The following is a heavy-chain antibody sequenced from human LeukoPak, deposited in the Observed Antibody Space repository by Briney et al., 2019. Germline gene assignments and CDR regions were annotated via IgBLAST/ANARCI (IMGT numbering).Heavy chain of an antibody. CDR1: GYSISSGYY. V-gene: IGHV4-38-2*01. CDR2: IYHSGST. CDR3: ARLEGPTGGYFDY. Sequence: SETLSLTCAVSGYSISSGYYWGWIRQPPGKGLEWIGGIYHSGSTYYNPSLKSRVTISVDTSKNQFSLKLSSVTAADTAVYYCARLEGPTGGYFDYWGQGTLVTVSS. D-gene: IGHD7-27*01. J-gene: IGHJ4*02.